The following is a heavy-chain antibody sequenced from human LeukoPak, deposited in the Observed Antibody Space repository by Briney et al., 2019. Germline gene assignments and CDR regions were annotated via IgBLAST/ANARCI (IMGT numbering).Heavy chain of an antibody. CDR2: IYYSGST. Sequence: PSETLSLTCTVSGGSISSYYWSWIRQPPGKGLEWIGYIYYSGSTNYNPSLKSRVTISVDTSKNQFSLKLSSVTAADTAVYYCARVDQETTAMVDYWGQGTLVTVSS. V-gene: IGHV4-59*12. D-gene: IGHD5-18*01. CDR3: ARVDQETTAMVDY. CDR1: GGSISSYY. J-gene: IGHJ4*02.